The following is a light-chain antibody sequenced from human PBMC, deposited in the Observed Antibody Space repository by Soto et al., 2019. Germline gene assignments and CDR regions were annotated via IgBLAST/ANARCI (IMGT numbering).Light chain of an antibody. J-gene: IGKJ2*01. V-gene: IGKV1-5*01. CDR2: DAS. CDR3: HTYNSYSLHT. CDR1: QSVSRR. Sequence: DIQMTQSPSTLSASVGDRITITCRASQSVSRRLAWFQQKPGKAPKLLIYDASSLESGVPSRFSGRGSGTEFTLTISSLQPDDCATIYCHTYNSYSLHTFGQGTKLEIK.